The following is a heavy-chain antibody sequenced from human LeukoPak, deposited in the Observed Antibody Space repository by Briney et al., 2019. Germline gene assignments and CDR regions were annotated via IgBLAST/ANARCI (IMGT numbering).Heavy chain of an antibody. V-gene: IGHV4-34*01. CDR2: INHSGST. CDR3: ARSLIKGRRIAVATPGY. CDR1: GGSFSGYY. D-gene: IGHD6-19*01. Sequence: PSETLSLTCAVYGGSFSGYYWSWIRQPPGKGLEWIGEINHSGSTNYNPSLKSRVTISVDTSKNQFSLKLSSVTAADTAVYYCARSLIKGRRIAVATPGYWGQGTLVTVSS. J-gene: IGHJ4*02.